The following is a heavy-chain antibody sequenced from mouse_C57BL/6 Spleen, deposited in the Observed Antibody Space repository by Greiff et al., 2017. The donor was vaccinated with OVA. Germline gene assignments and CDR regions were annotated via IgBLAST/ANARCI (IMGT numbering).Heavy chain of an antibody. Sequence: QVQLQQPGTELVKPSASVKLSCTASGYTFTSYWMHRVKQRPPQGLEWIGNIKPSNGGTNYNEKFKSKSTLTVDKSSSPAYMQLSSLTAEDSAVYYCAGNDGYRYYAMDYWGQGTSVTVSS. D-gene: IGHD2-3*01. CDR2: IKPSNGGT. CDR3: AGNDGYRYYAMDY. CDR1: GYTFTSYW. V-gene: IGHV1-53*01. J-gene: IGHJ4*01.